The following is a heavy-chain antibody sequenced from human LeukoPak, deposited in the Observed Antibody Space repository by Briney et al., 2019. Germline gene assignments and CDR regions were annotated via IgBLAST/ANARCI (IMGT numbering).Heavy chain of an antibody. CDR1: GFTFSDYY. V-gene: IGHV3-11*04. J-gene: IGHJ1*01. D-gene: IGHD2-8*01. CDR3: AKWGFRTPDGVEIRERFYD. Sequence: GGSLTLSCAASGFTFSDYYMSWIRHPPGKGLEWVSYISSSSSTIYYADSVKGRFTISRDNSDSPLYLQMSDLRPDDTALYYCAKWGFRTPDGVEIRERFYDWGQGTLVTVSS. CDR2: ISSSSSTI.